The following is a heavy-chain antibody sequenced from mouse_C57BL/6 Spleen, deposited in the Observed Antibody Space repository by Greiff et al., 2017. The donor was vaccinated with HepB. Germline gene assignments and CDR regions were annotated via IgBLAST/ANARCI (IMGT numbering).Heavy chain of an antibody. CDR3: AGGRVYFDY. D-gene: IGHD1-1*01. CDR1: GFTFSDYG. V-gene: IGHV5-17*01. Sequence: EVMLVESGGGLVKPGGSLKLSCAASGFTFSDYGMHLVRQAPEKGLEWVAYISSGSSTIYYADTVKGRFTISRDNAKNTLFLQMTSLRSEDTAMYYCAGGRVYFDYWGQGTTLTVSS. CDR2: ISSGSSTI. J-gene: IGHJ2*01.